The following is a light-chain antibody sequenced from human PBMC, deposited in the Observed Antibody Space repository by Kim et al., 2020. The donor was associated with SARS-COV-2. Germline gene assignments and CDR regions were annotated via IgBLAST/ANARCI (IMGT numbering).Light chain of an antibody. J-gene: IGKJ1*01. Sequence: ACEGATLSITSSQSVNTNFVLWQHKPGQTTRLLMFGSAVRAIHVPTRFSCSGSGTDFAFTLNILQSEDFAVYYCQRFSVWPPPWTFGQGTKVDIK. CDR3: QRFSVWPPPWT. CDR2: GSA. CDR1: QSVNTN. V-gene: IGKV3D-15*03.